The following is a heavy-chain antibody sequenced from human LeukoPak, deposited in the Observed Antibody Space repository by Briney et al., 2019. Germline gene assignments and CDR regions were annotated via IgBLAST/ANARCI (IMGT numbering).Heavy chain of an antibody. CDR2: IYYSGST. CDR1: GGSISNYY. D-gene: IGHD4-23*01. V-gene: IGHV4-59*01. J-gene: IGHJ4*02. CDR3: ASFTVVTQY. Sequence: NPSETLSLTCTVSGGSISNYYWSWIRQPPGKGLEWIGYIYYSGSTNYNPSLKSRVTISEGTSKNQFSLKLSSVTAADTAVYYCASFTVVTQYWGQGTLVTVPS.